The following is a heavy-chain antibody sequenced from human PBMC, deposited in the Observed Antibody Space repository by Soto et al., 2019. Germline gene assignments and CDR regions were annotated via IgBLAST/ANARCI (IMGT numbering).Heavy chain of an antibody. J-gene: IGHJ6*02. Sequence: EVQLLESGGGLVQPGGSLRLSCAASGFTFSNYAMSWVRQAPGKGLEWVSAISGSGSSTYYADSVKGRFTISRDNSRNQLYLQMNSLRAEDTDVYYCAYLTAVSYCYGMDVSGQGTTVTVSS. CDR3: AYLTAVSYCYGMDV. CDR1: GFTFSNYA. D-gene: IGHD4-4*01. CDR2: ISGSGSST. V-gene: IGHV3-23*01.